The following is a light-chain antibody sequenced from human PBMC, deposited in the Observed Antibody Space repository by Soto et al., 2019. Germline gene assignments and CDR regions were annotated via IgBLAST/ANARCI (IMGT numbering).Light chain of an antibody. CDR3: QQRSNWPT. Sequence: EIVLTQSTATLCLSPGARATLSCRASQSVSRNLAWYQQKPGQAPRLLIYDASNRATGIPARFSGSGSGTDFTLTISSLEPEDFAVYYCQQRSNWPTFGQGTKVDIK. V-gene: IGKV3-11*01. CDR2: DAS. CDR1: QSVSRN. J-gene: IGKJ1*01.